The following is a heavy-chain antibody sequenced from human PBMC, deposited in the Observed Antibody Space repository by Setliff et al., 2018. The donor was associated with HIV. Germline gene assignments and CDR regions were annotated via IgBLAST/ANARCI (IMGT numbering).Heavy chain of an antibody. CDR2: INQDGSEK. CDR3: AREVVVVVATTDAFDI. D-gene: IGHD2-15*01. V-gene: IGHV3-7*03. Sequence: GGSLRLSCAASGFSFSNYWMNWVRQVPGKGLEWVANINQDGSEKKYVDSMKGRLTISRDNAKNSLYLQMNSLRAEDTAVYYCAREVVVVVATTDAFDIWGQGTMVTVSS. J-gene: IGHJ3*02. CDR1: GFSFSNYW.